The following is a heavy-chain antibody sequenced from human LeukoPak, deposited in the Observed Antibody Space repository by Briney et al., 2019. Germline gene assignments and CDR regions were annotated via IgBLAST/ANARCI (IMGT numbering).Heavy chain of an antibody. CDR2: IKQDRSEK. CDR3: AKDVSSIRLAEFSFAADQ. D-gene: IGHD3-16*02. Sequence: QAGGSLRLSCAASGFTFTNYWMSWVRQAPGKGLELVANIKQDRSEKYYVDSVKGRFAISRDSNENSLYLQMNSLRPEDTAIYYCAKDVSSIRLAEFSFAADQWGQGTLVTVSS. V-gene: IGHV3-7*03. CDR1: GFTFTNYW. J-gene: IGHJ5*02.